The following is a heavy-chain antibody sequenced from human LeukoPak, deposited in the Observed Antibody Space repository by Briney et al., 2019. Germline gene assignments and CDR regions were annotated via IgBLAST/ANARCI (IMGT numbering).Heavy chain of an antibody. V-gene: IGHV4-34*01. Sequence: PSETLSLTCAVYGGSFSGYYWSWTRQPPGKGLEWIGEINHSGSTNYNPSLKSRVTISVDTSKNQFSLKLSSVTAADTAVYYCARGETEYFQHWGQGTLVTVSS. CDR1: GGSFSGYY. J-gene: IGHJ1*01. CDR3: ARGETEYFQH. CDR2: INHSGST.